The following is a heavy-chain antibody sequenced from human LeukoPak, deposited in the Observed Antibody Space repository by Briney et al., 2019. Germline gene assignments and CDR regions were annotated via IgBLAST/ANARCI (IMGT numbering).Heavy chain of an antibody. CDR1: GFTFDDYG. CDR3: ARDRSYGWFAAFDI. V-gene: IGHV3-20*04. D-gene: IGHD5-18*01. Sequence: GPGGSLRLSCAASGFTFDDYGMSWVRQAPGKGLEWVSGINWNGGSTGYADSVKGRFTISRDNAKNSLYLQMNSLRAEDTALYYCARDRSYGWFAAFDIWGQGTMVTVSS. J-gene: IGHJ3*02. CDR2: INWNGGST.